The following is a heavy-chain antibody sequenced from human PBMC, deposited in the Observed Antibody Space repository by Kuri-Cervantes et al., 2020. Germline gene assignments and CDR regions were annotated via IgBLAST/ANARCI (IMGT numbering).Heavy chain of an antibody. CDR2: ISYSGRI. J-gene: IGHJ4*02. Sequence: GGSLRLSCATSGFTFDSFAMNWVRQAPGKGLEWVSGISYSGRIHYADSVKGRFTISRDNSKNTLYLQMNSLRAEDTAVYYCAGDTYYFDYWGQGTLVTVSS. V-gene: IGHV3-23*01. CDR3: AGDTYYFDY. D-gene: IGHD3-3*01. CDR1: GFTFDSFA.